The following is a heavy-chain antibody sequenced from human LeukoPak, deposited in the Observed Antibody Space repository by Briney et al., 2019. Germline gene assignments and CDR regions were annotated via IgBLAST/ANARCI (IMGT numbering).Heavy chain of an antibody. CDR2: ISRSTTYI. Sequence: GGSLRLSCVASGFTFSSYTLNWVRQAPGKRLEWVSSISRSTTYIHYADSVKGRFTISRDNAKNSLYLQMNSLRAEDTAVYYCARGSEYYYDSSSVDYWGQGSLVTVSS. CDR1: GFTFSSYT. D-gene: IGHD3-22*01. CDR3: ARGSEYYYDSSSVDY. V-gene: IGHV3-21*01. J-gene: IGHJ4*02.